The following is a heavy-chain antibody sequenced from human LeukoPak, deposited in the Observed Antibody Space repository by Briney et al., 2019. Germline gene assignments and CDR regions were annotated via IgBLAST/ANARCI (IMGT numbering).Heavy chain of an antibody. CDR3: AKDHYYDSSGYYSLVAAFDI. CDR1: GFTFSSYA. J-gene: IGHJ3*02. D-gene: IGHD3-22*01. Sequence: GGSLRLSCAASGFTFSSYAMSWVRQAPGKGLEWVSAISGSGGSTYYADSVKGRFTISRDNSKNTLYLQMNSLRAEDTAVYYCAKDHYYDSSGYYSLVAAFDIWGQGTMVTVSS. CDR2: ISGSGGST. V-gene: IGHV3-23*01.